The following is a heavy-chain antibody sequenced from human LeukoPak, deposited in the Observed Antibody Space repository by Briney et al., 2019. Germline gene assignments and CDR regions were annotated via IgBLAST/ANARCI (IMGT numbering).Heavy chain of an antibody. CDR2: IKSDGST. Sequence: GGSLTLSCAASGFTFSRYWMHWVRQAPANGLVWVSRIKSDGSTNYPDSVKGRFTISRDNAKNTVSLQMNSLRAEDTGVYYCARAPAEIGGYYPEYFRHWGQGTLVTVSS. D-gene: IGHD3-22*01. J-gene: IGHJ1*01. CDR1: GFTFSRYW. V-gene: IGHV3-74*01. CDR3: ARAPAEIGGYYPEYFRH.